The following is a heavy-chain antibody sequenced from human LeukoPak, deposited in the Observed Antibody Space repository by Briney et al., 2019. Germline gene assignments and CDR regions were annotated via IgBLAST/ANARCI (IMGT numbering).Heavy chain of an antibody. D-gene: IGHD3-10*01. CDR2: INHSGST. CDR1: GGSFSGYY. J-gene: IGHJ4*02. V-gene: IGHV4-34*01. Sequence: SETLSLTCAVYGGSFSGYYWSWIRQPQGKGLEWIGEINHSGSTNYNPSLKSRVTISVDTSKNQFSLKLSSVTAADTAVYYCARFYGSGSYVNSGFDYWGQGTLVTVSS. CDR3: ARFYGSGSYVNSGFDY.